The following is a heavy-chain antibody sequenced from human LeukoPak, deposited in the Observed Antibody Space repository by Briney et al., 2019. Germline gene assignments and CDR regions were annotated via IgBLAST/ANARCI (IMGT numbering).Heavy chain of an antibody. D-gene: IGHD3-22*01. Sequence: GGSLRLSCAASGFTFSNAWMSWVRQAPGKGLEWVGRIKSKTDGGTTDYAAPVKGRFTISRDDPKNTLYLQTNSLKTEDTAVYYCTTDSSGYYEGYFDYWGQGTLVTVSS. CDR1: GFTFSNAW. CDR3: TTDSSGYYEGYFDY. J-gene: IGHJ4*02. CDR2: IKSKTDGGTT. V-gene: IGHV3-15*01.